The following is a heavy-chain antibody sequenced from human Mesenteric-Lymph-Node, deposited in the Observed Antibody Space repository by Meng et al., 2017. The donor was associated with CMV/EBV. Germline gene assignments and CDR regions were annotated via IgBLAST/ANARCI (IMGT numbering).Heavy chain of an antibody. J-gene: IGHJ4*02. CDR2: INHSGNT. D-gene: IGHD4-17*01. V-gene: IGHV4-34*01. Sequence: GSLRLSCAVYVGSFSDYYWTWIRQPPGKGLEWIGEINHSGNTIYNPSLKSRVTILVDTSKNQFSLKLSSVTAADTAVYYCARADYGDYPHFDYWGQGTLVTVSS. CDR1: VGSFSDYY. CDR3: ARADYGDYPHFDY.